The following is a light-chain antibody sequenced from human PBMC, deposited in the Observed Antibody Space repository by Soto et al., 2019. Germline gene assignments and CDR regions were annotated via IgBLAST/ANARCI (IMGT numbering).Light chain of an antibody. J-gene: IGKJ4*01. CDR1: RDVGSD. CDR2: GAS. CDR3: QQSYSVPLT. Sequence: TQMTQSPLSLSASVGEKIIIPCRASRDVGSDVSWYQQKPGQAPKILIYGASSLQRGVPSRFSGSGSGTDFTLTISTLQPEDFETFYCQQSYSVPLTFGGGTKVDIK. V-gene: IGKV1-39*01.